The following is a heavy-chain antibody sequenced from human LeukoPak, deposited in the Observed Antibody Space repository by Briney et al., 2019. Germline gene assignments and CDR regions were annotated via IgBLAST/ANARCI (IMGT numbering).Heavy chain of an antibody. J-gene: IGHJ4*02. CDR1: GLTFNNYA. Sequence: GGSLRLSCAVSGLTFNNYAMSWVRQAPGKGLEWVSGISGRGASKYYADSVKGRFTISRDNSKNTLYLQMNSLRAEDTAVYYCARGGGYSYGSFDYWGQGTLVTVSS. CDR2: ISGRGASK. D-gene: IGHD5-18*01. CDR3: ARGGGYSYGSFDY. V-gene: IGHV3-23*01.